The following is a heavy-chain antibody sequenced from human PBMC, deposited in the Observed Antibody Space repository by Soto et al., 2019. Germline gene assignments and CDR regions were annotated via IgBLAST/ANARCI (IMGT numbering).Heavy chain of an antibody. V-gene: IGHV3-66*01. CDR1: GFTVSSNY. J-gene: IGHJ3*02. CDR3: ARGLSVYGDFPWTFDI. Sequence: PGGSLRLSCAASGFTVSSNYMSWVRQAPGKGLEWVSVIYSGGSTYYADSVKGRFTISRDNSKNTLYLQMNSLRAEDTAVYYCARGLSVYGDFPWTFDIWGQGTMVTVSS. CDR2: IYSGGST. D-gene: IGHD4-17*01.